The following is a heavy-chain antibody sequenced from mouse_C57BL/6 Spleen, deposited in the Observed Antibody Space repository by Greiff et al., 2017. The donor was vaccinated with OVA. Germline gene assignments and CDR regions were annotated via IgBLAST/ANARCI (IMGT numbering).Heavy chain of an antibody. J-gene: IGHJ4*01. V-gene: IGHV1-64*01. CDR2: IHPNSGST. CDR1: GYTFTSYW. Sequence: QVQLQQPGAELVKPGASVKLSCKASGYTFTSYWMHWVKQRPGQGLEWIGMIHPNSGSTNYNEKFKSKATLTVDKSSSTAYMQLSSLTSEDSAVYYCFYYGNYAAMDYWGQGTSVTVSS. D-gene: IGHD2-1*01. CDR3: FYYGNYAAMDY.